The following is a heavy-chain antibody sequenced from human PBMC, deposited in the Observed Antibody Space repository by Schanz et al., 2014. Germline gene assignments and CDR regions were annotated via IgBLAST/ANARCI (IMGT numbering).Heavy chain of an antibody. CDR2: ISGSGGDSV. J-gene: IGHJ4*02. CDR1: GFSFSNYS. V-gene: IGHV3-48*04. D-gene: IGHD3-10*01. CDR3: ARGPIPIQGVPMDF. Sequence: EVHLVESGGSLVQPGGSLRLSCVASGFSFSNYSMNWVRQAPGKGLEWLSHISGSGGDSVDYADSVKGRFTISRDNANNSLFLRMNSLRAEDTAVYYCARGPIPIQGVPMDFWGQGTLVTVSS.